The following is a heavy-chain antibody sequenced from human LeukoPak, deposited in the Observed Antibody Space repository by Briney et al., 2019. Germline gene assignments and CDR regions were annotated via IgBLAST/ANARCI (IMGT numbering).Heavy chain of an antibody. CDR1: GGSVSSGGYS. D-gene: IGHD3-22*01. V-gene: IGHV4-30-2*01. Sequence: NPSETLSLTCAVSGGSVSSGGYSWSWIRQPPGKGLEWIGYIYHSGSTYYNPSLKSRVTISVDRSKNQFSLKLSSVTAADTAVYYCARGDGYDSKFDYWGQGTLVTVS. CDR2: IYHSGST. J-gene: IGHJ4*02. CDR3: ARGDGYDSKFDY.